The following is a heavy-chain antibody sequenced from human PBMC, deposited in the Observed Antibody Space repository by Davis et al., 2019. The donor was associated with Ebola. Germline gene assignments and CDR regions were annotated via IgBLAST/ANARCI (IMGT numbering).Heavy chain of an antibody. D-gene: IGHD4-11*01. CDR2: IIPLLGTP. Sequence: SVKVSCKTSGDTSRDYAVSWVRQAPGQGFEWMGRIIPLLGTPKYAQKFQGRVIITADESTTTVYMDLSSLRSEDTAVYYCAREAMGLHGPWGQGTLVTVSS. V-gene: IGHV1-69*11. CDR1: GDTSRDYA. CDR3: AREAMGLHGP. J-gene: IGHJ5*02.